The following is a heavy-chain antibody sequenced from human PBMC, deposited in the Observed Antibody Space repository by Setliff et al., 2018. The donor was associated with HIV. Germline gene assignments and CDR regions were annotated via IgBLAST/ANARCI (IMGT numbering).Heavy chain of an antibody. CDR1: GYTFTGYY. CDR3: ARNPDTSGYLYYYYYMDV. Sequence: ASVKVSCKASGYTFTGYYMHWLRQAPGQGLGWMGWINPNGGGTNFAQKFQGRVTMTRDTSISTAYMELSRLRSDDTAVYYCARNPDTSGYLYYYYYMDVWGKGTTVTVSS. D-gene: IGHD3-22*01. J-gene: IGHJ6*03. CDR2: INPNGGGT. V-gene: IGHV1-2*02.